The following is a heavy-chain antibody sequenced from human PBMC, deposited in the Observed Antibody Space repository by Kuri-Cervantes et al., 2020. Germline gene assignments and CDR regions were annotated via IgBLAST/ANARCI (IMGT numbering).Heavy chain of an antibody. D-gene: IGHD2-8*02. J-gene: IGHJ6*02. Sequence: GGSLRLSCAASGFTFSSYAMHWVRQAPGKGLEWVAVISYDGSNKYYADSVKGRFTISRDNSKNTLYLQMNSLRAEDTAVYYCAKKGSLPDHPGYWSGAYGMDVWGQGTTVTVSS. V-gene: IGHV3-30-3*02. CDR1: GFTFSSYA. CDR2: ISYDGSNK. CDR3: AKKGSLPDHPGYWSGAYGMDV.